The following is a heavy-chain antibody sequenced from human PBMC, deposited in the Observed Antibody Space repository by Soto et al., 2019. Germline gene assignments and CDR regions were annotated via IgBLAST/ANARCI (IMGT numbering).Heavy chain of an antibody. CDR2: IKQDGSDK. J-gene: IGHJ4*02. CDR1: GFNFDNYW. CDR3: ARDTTGILDY. Sequence: LRLSCAASGFNFDNYWMAWVRQAPGKGLEWVANIKQDGSDKNYVDSVKGRFTISRDNAKNSLYLQMNSLRAEDSAVYSCARDTTGILDYWGQGTLVTVSS. V-gene: IGHV3-7*01. D-gene: IGHD1-1*01.